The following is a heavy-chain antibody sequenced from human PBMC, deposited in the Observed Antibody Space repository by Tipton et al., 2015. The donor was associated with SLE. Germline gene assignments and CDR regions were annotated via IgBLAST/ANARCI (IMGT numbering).Heavy chain of an antibody. CDR3: ARMRGGYNAHH. V-gene: IGHV4-59*01. Sequence: TLSLTCTVSGDSIENNFWTWIRQPPGKGLEWIGYISYSGSTNYNPSVRSRVSISLDTSKNQFSLKVKSVTTADTAVYYCARMRGGYNAHHWGQGILVTVSS. CDR2: ISYSGST. J-gene: IGHJ5*02. D-gene: IGHD5-24*01. CDR1: GDSIENNF.